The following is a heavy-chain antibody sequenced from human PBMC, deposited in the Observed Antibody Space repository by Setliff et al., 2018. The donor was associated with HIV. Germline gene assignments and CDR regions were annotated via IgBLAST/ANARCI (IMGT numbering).Heavy chain of an antibody. V-gene: IGHV4-34*01. CDR1: GGSFSGYY. J-gene: IGHJ4*02. CDR3: ARLTTTYYYDSSAYYHPV. CDR2: ISHSGST. Sequence: SETLSLTCAVYGGSFSGYYWSWIRQPPGKGLEWIGEISHSGSTNYNPSLKSRVTISVDTSKNQFSLKLSSVTAADTAVFYCARLTTTYYYDSSAYYHPVWGQGTLVTVSS. D-gene: IGHD3-22*01.